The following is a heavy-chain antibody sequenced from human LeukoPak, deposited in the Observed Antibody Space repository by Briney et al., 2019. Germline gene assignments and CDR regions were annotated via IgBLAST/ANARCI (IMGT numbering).Heavy chain of an antibody. CDR3: ASRLG. Sequence: PGGSLRLSCAVSGFTFRNYWMSWVRQAPGKGLEWVANIKEDGSEENYVDSVKGRFTISRDNADNSLYLQMNSLRVEDTAVYYCASRLGWGQGTLVTVSS. V-gene: IGHV3-7*01. CDR1: GFTFRNYW. J-gene: IGHJ4*02. CDR2: IKEDGSEE.